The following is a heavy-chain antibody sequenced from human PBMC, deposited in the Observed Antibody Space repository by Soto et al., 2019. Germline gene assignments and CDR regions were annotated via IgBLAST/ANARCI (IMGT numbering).Heavy chain of an antibody. Sequence: GGSLRLSCAASGFTFSNHAMSWVRQAPGKGLEWVSTITFNADATYYADSVKGRFTISRDNSKNTLYLQMNSLRAEDTAVHYCARSYYYYYMDVWGKGTTVTVSS. CDR3: ARSYYYYYMDV. V-gene: IGHV3-23*01. CDR1: GFTFSNHA. CDR2: ITFNADAT. J-gene: IGHJ6*03.